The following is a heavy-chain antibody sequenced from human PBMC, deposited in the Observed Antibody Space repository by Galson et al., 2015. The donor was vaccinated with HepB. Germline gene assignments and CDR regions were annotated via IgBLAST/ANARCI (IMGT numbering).Heavy chain of an antibody. V-gene: IGHV3-74*01. J-gene: IGHJ6*02. CDR1: GYTFRSYW. CDR3: VRGMGCSGGTCYPFEYGMDL. CDR2: IDSDGGGT. D-gene: IGHD2-15*01. Sequence: SLRLSCAASGYTFRSYWMYWVRQAPGKGLAWVSRIDSDGGGTNYADSGKGRFAIPRDKAKNTLYLEMNSLRVQDTAIYYCVRGMGCSGGTCYPFEYGMDLWGRGTTVTVSS.